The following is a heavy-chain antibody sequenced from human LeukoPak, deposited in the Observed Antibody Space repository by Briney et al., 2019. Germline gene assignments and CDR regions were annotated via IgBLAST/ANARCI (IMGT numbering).Heavy chain of an antibody. CDR1: GFTFGDYA. CDR2: IRSKAYGGTT. Sequence: GGSLRLSCTASGFTFGDYAMSWFRQAPGKGLEWVGFIRSKAYGGTTEYAASVKGRFTISRDDSKSIAYLQMNSLKTEDTAVYYCTRDVEMATTTRFCDAFDIWGQGTMVTVSS. V-gene: IGHV3-49*03. J-gene: IGHJ3*02. D-gene: IGHD5-24*01. CDR3: TRDVEMATTTRFCDAFDI.